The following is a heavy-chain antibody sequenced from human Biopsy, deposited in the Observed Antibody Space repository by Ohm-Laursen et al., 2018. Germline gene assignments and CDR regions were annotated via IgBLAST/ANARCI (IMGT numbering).Heavy chain of an antibody. Sequence: SLRLSCAASGFTFSDAWMNWVRQAPVKGLEWVGRIKSSTDGGTTDYAAPVKNRFAISRDDSKNTFYLQMDSLKTEDTAVYYCTTQNPYGVLWWIRADYWGQETRVTVSS. V-gene: IGHV3-15*01. CDR1: GFTFSDAW. CDR2: IKSSTDGGTT. CDR3: TTQNPYGVLWWIRADY. J-gene: IGHJ4*02. D-gene: IGHD4-17*01.